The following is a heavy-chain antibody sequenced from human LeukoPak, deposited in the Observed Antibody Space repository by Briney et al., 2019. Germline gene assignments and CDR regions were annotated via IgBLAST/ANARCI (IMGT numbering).Heavy chain of an antibody. V-gene: IGHV3-64*01. CDR3: TRARAMTTATGRWFDP. CDR1: GFTFSSYA. CDR2: ISSDGGTT. J-gene: IGHJ5*02. Sequence: GGSLRLSCTASGFTFSSYAMHWVRQAPGKGLEYVSAISSDGGTTYHANSVKGRFTISRDDSKNTMYLQMGSLRADDMAVYYCTRARAMTTATGRWFDPWGQGTLVTVSS. D-gene: IGHD4-17*01.